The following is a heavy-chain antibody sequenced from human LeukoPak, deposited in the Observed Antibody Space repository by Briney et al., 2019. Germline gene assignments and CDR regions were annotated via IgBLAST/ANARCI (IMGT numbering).Heavy chain of an antibody. J-gene: IGHJ4*02. Sequence: GGSLRLSCAVSGFTFSDYWMTWIRQAPGKGLEWVANIKIDGTEKYYVDSVKGRFTISRDNAKNSLYLQMNDLRAEDTAVYYCAKYGLGSHTSFDYWGQGTLVTVSS. CDR3: AKYGLGSHTSFDY. D-gene: IGHD3-10*01. CDR1: GFTFSDYW. V-gene: IGHV3-7*01. CDR2: IKIDGTEK.